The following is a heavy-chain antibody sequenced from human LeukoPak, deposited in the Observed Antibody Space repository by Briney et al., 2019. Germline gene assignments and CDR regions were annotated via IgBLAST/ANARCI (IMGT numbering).Heavy chain of an antibody. CDR3: VVSIQAAAIPAFDS. J-gene: IGHJ4*02. CDR2: INPKNGGT. D-gene: IGHD6-25*01. Sequence: ASVKVSCKASGFNFAHNIHWVRQAPGQGHEFMGWINPKNGGTKYAQNFQGRVTMTRDTSISTVYMELSSLGSDDTAVYYCVVSIQAAAIPAFDSWGQGTLVTVSS. V-gene: IGHV1-2*02. CDR1: GFNFAHN.